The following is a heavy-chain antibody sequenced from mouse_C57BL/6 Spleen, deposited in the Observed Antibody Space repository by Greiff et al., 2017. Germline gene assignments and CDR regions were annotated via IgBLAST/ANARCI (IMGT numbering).Heavy chain of an antibody. CDR2: IYPGSGNT. CDR1: GYTFTSYD. J-gene: IGHJ2*01. V-gene: IGHV1-76*01. Sequence: QVQLKQSGAELVRPGASVKLSCKASGYTFTSYDITWVKQTHGQGLEWIAKIYPGSGNTYYTEKFKGKVTLTAEKSSSTAYMQLCSLTSEDSAVYVCARTWTYFGYWGQGTTLTVSS. CDR3: ARTWTYFGY.